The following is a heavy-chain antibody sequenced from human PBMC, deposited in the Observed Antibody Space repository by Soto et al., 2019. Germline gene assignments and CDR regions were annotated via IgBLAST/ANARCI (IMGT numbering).Heavy chain of an antibody. CDR3: ARDLVVVPAAITGYYYYYGMDV. D-gene: IGHD2-2*01. V-gene: IGHV3-30-3*01. CDR2: ISYDGSNK. Sequence: PGGSLRLSCAASGFTFSSYAMHWVRQAPGKGLEWVAVISYDGSNKYYADSVKGRFTISRDNSKNTLYLQMNSLRAEDTAVYYCARDLVVVPAAITGYYYYYGMDVWGQGTTVTVSS. J-gene: IGHJ6*02. CDR1: GFTFSSYA.